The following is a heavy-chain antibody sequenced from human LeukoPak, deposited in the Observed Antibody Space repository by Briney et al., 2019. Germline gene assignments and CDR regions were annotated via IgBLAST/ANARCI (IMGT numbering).Heavy chain of an antibody. CDR2: IYGGDSET. CDR3: ARTTTYSSGWYGAY. CDR1: GYRYSDYW. D-gene: IGHD6-19*01. V-gene: IGHV5-51*01. J-gene: IGHJ4*02. Sequence: GESLKISCKGSGYRYSDYWIGWVRQMPGKGLEWMGIIYGGDSETRYSPSLQGQVTISADKSINTAYLQWSSLKASDTAMYYCARTTTYSSGWYGAYWGQGTLATVSS.